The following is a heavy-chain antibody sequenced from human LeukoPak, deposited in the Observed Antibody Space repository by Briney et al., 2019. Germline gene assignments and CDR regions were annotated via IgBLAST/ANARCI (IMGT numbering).Heavy chain of an antibody. CDR2: INSDGSST. Sequence: GGSLRLSCVASGFSFSSYWMHWVRQPPGKGLVWVSRINSDGSSTSYADSVKGRFTISRDNAKNTPYLEMNSLRAEDTAVYYCVGYNWNHGAFDIWGQGTMVSVSS. CDR1: GFSFSSYW. V-gene: IGHV3-74*01. D-gene: IGHD1-20*01. CDR3: VGYNWNHGAFDI. J-gene: IGHJ3*02.